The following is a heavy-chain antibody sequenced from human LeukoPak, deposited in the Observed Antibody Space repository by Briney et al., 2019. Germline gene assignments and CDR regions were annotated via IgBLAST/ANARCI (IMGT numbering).Heavy chain of an antibody. CDR1: GYTFSGHY. V-gene: IGHV1-2*06. D-gene: IGHD5-18*01. J-gene: IGHJ4*02. CDR3: ARTWIQLLTPDFDL. CDR2: INPNTGVT. Sequence: APVKVSCKASGYTFSGHYLHWVRQAPGQGLEWMGRINPNTGVTQYTENFQGRVTMTGDTSISTAYMELNGLRSDDTAIYYCARTWIQLLTPDFDLRGQGTLVTVSS.